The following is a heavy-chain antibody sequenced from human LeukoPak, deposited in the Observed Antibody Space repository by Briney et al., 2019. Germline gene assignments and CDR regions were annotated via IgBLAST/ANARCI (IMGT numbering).Heavy chain of an antibody. D-gene: IGHD1-26*01. Sequence: GGSLRLSCVGSGFTFRSHAMSWVRQAPEKGLEFVSGIYENGGTTYYADSVKGRFTISRDNSKNTLYLQMNSLRAEDTAVYYCANSFKVGVTDAFDIWGQGTMVTVSS. CDR2: IYENGGTT. CDR3: ANSFKVGVTDAFDI. V-gene: IGHV3-23*01. CDR1: GFTFRSHA. J-gene: IGHJ3*02.